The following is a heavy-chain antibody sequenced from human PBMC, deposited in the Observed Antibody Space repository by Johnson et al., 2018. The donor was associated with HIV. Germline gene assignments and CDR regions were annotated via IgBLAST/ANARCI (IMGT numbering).Heavy chain of an antibody. CDR3: AREDGDSSSWAGAFDI. D-gene: IGHD6-13*01. J-gene: IGHJ3*02. Sequence: VQLVESGGGLIQPGGSLRLSCAASGFTVSSNYMSWVRQAPGKGLEWVSVIYSGGSTYYADSVKGRFTTARDTSKNTLYLQMNSLRAEDTAVYYCAREDGDSSSWAGAFDIWGQGTMVTVSS. V-gene: IGHV3-53*01. CDR2: IYSGGST. CDR1: GFTVSSNY.